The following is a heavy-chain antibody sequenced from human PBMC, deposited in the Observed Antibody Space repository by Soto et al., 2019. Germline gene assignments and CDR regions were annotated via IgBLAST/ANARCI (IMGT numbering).Heavy chain of an antibody. CDR2: IYHSGST. J-gene: IGHJ4*02. V-gene: IGHV4-30-2*01. Sequence: SETLSLTCAVSGGSISSGGYSWSWIRQPPGKGLEWIGYIYHSGSTYYNPSLKSRVTISVDRSKNQFSLKLSSVTAADTAVYYCVADVPNSGGYVPIDYWGQGTLVTVSS. D-gene: IGHD3-22*01. CDR1: GGSISSGGYS. CDR3: VADVPNSGGYVPIDY.